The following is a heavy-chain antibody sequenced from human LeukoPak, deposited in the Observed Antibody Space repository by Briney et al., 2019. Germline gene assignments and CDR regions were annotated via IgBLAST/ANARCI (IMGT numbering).Heavy chain of an antibody. CDR3: ARDVSSYEWLVRGDAFDI. J-gene: IGHJ3*02. CDR2: MNPNSGNT. V-gene: IGHV1-8*03. Sequence: ASVKVSCKASGYTFTSYDINWVRQATGQGLEWMGWMNPNSGNTGYAQKFQGRVTITRNTSISTAYMELSSLRSEDTAVYYCARDVSSYEWLVRGDAFDIWGQGTMVTVSS. CDR1: GYTFTSYD. D-gene: IGHD6-19*01.